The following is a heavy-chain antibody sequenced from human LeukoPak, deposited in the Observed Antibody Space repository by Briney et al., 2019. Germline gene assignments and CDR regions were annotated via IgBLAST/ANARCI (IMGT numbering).Heavy chain of an antibody. D-gene: IGHD6-6*01. V-gene: IGHV3-30*04. CDR1: GFTFSSYA. Sequence: GGSLRLSCAASGFTFSSYAMHWVRQAPGKGLEWVAVISYDGSNKYYADSVKGRFTISRDNSKNTLYLQMNSLRAEDTAVYYCAKSPYSSSPNFDYWGQGTLVTVSS. CDR3: AKSPYSSSPNFDY. CDR2: ISYDGSNK. J-gene: IGHJ4*02.